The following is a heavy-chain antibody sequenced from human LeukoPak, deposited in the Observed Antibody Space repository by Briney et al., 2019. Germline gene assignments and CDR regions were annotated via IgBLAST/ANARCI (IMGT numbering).Heavy chain of an antibody. CDR3: ARDHVAAAGITDP. D-gene: IGHD6-13*01. V-gene: IGHV4-59*01. CDR1: GGSISSYY. CDR2: VYYSGST. Sequence: NPSETLSLTCTVSGGSISSYYWSWIRQPPGKGLEWIGYVYYSGSTNYNPSLKSRVTISVDTSKNQFSLKLSSVTAADTAVYYCARDHVAAAGITDPWGQGTLVTVSS. J-gene: IGHJ5*02.